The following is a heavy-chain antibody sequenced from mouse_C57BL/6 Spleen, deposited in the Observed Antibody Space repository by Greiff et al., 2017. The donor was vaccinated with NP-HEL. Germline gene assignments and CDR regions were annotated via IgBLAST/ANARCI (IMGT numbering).Heavy chain of an antibody. J-gene: IGHJ2*01. Sequence: EVKLQESGGGLVQPKGSLKLSCAASGFSFNTYAMNWVRQAPGKGLEWVARIRSKSNNYATYYADSVKDRFSISRDDSESMLYLQMNNLKTEDTAMYYCVRHGRYYFDYWGQGTTLTVSS. CDR2: IRSKSNNYAT. CDR1: GFSFNTYA. CDR3: VRHGRYYFDY. V-gene: IGHV10-1*01.